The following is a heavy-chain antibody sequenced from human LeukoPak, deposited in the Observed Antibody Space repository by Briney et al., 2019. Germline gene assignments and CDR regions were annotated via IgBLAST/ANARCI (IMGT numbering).Heavy chain of an antibody. CDR1: GGSITNGYN. V-gene: IGHV4-31*03. CDR3: ARSGQLSRIDY. CDR2: IYYTGST. J-gene: IGHJ4*02. Sequence: PSETLSLTCTVSGGSITNGYNWSWIRQLPGKGLEWLGYIYYTGSTYYNPSLESRVTISVDTSKTQFSLKLTSVTAADTAVYYCARSGQLSRIDYWGRGTLVTVSS. D-gene: IGHD5-24*01.